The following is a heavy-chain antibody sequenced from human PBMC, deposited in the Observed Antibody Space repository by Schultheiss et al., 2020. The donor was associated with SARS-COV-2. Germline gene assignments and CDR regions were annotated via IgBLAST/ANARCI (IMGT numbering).Heavy chain of an antibody. CDR3: ARDLYYDSSGTMGY. V-gene: IGHV3-21*01. CDR1: GFTFSNAW. D-gene: IGHD3-22*01. CDR2: ISSSSSYI. J-gene: IGHJ4*02. Sequence: GGSLRLSCTASGFTFSNAWMSWVRQAPGKGLEWVSSISSSSSYIYYADSVRGRFTISRDNSKNTLYLQMNSLRAEDTAVYYCARDLYYDSSGTMGYWGQGTLVTVSS.